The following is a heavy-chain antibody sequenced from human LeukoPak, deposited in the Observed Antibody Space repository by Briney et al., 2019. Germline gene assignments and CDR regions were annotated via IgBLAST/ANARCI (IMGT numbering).Heavy chain of an antibody. Sequence: GGSLRLSCTASGFTLGSHDMHWVRQIPGQGLEWVAAVSSGFHAFFADSVQGRFTVSREDARNSLSLQMNILRPGDTDVYYCVRKARGIHFAFFGSWG. CDR2: VSSGFHA. CDR3: VRKARGIHFAFFGS. J-gene: IGHJ5*01. CDR1: GFTLGSHD. V-gene: IGHV3-13*01. D-gene: IGHD2/OR15-2a*01.